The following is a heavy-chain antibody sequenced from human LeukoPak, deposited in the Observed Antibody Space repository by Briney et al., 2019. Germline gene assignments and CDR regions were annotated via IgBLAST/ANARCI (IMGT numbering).Heavy chain of an antibody. CDR1: GYSISSGYY. V-gene: IGHV4-38-2*02. D-gene: IGHD3-3*01. J-gene: IGHJ4*02. CDR2: IYHSGST. Sequence: SETLSLTCTVSGYSISSGYYWGWIRQPPGKGLEWIGSIYHSGSTYYNPSLKSRVTISVDTSKNQFSLKLCSVTAADTAVYYCARVGITIFGVDWYYFDYWGQGTLVTVSS. CDR3: ARVGITIFGVDWYYFDY.